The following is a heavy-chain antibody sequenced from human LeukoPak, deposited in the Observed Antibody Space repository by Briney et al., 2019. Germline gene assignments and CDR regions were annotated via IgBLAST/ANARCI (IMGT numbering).Heavy chain of an antibody. CDR1: GGSISSSSYY. CDR2: IYYSGST. CDR3: ARDGGFSSGIDY. D-gene: IGHD6-25*01. Sequence: PSETLSLTCTVSGGSISSSSYYWGWIRQPPGKGLEWIGSIYYSGSTYYNPSLKSRVTISVDTSKNQFSLKLSSVTAADTAVYYCARDGGFSSGIDYWGQGTLVTVSS. V-gene: IGHV4-39*07. J-gene: IGHJ4*02.